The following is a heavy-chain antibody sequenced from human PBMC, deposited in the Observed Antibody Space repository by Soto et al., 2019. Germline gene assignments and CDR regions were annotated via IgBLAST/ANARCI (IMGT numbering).Heavy chain of an antibody. Sequence: QVQLQESGPGLVKPSQTLSLNCSVSGGSINSGGYYWSWIRQHAGQGLEWIGYIYYSGTTYYNPSLKSRVTISIDTSKNPFSLEMSSVTAADTAVYYCARVRGHAFDIRGQGTMVTVSS. CDR2: IYYSGTT. J-gene: IGHJ3*02. CDR1: GGSINSGGYY. V-gene: IGHV4-31*03. CDR3: ARVRGHAFDI. D-gene: IGHD3-10*01.